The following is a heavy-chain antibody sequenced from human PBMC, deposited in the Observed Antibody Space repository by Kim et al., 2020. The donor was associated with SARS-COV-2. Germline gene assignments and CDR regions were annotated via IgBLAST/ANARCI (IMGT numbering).Heavy chain of an antibody. CDR2: IYYSGST. Sequence: SETLSLTCTVSGGSISSSSYYWGWIRQPPGKGLEWIGSIYYSGSTYYNPSLKSRVTISVDTSKNQFSLKLSSVTAADTAVYYCARLSIGYDFWSAQGGPWFDPWGQGTLVTVSS. CDR3: ARLSIGYDFWSAQGGPWFDP. D-gene: IGHD3-3*01. V-gene: IGHV4-39*01. J-gene: IGHJ5*02. CDR1: GGSISSSSYY.